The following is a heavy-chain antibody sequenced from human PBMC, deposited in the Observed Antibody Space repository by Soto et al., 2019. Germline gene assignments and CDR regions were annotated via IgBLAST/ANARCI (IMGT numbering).Heavy chain of an antibody. CDR3: ARRILVARKNLFDT. V-gene: IGHV4-34*01. D-gene: IGHD2-15*01. Sequence: KTSETLSLTCAVYGGSVSTYHWTWIRQPPGKGLEWIGEIDQTGSTNYSPSLKSRLTMSIDSSKNQFSLELSSVTAADSAVYYCARRILVARKNLFDTWGQGTVVTVS. J-gene: IGHJ5*02. CDR1: GGSVSTYH. CDR2: IDQTGST.